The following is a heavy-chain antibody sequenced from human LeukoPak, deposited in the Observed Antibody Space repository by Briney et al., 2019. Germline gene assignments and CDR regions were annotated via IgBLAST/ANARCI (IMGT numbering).Heavy chain of an antibody. CDR3: AKGDPVAAFDY. CDR2: ISWNSGSI. CDR1: GFTFDDYA. D-gene: IGHD2-15*01. V-gene: IGHV3-9*01. Sequence: GRSLRHSCAASGFTFDDYAMHWVRQAPGKGLEWVSGISWNSGSIGYADSVKGRFTISRDNAKNSLYLQMNSLRAEDTALYYCAKGDPVAAFDYWGQGTLVTVSS. J-gene: IGHJ4*02.